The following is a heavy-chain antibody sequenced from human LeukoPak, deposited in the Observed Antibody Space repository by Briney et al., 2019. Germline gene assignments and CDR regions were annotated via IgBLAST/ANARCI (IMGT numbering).Heavy chain of an antibody. CDR3: ARVEVYSSSTGDY. CDR2: IIPIFGTA. CDR1: GGTFSSYA. Sequence: GASVNVSCKASGGTFSSYAISWVRQAPGQGLEWMGGIIPIFGTANYAQKFQGRVTITADESTSTAYMELSSLRSEDTAVYYCARVEVYSSSTGDYWGQGTLVTVSS. D-gene: IGHD6-6*01. V-gene: IGHV1-69*13. J-gene: IGHJ4*02.